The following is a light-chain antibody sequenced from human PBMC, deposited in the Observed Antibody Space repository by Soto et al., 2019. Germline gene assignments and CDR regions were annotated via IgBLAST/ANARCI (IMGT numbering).Light chain of an antibody. J-gene: IGKJ4*01. CDR2: DAS. CDR1: QSVSGY. CDR3: QHRSNWHPT. Sequence: EIVLTQSPATLSLSPGERATLSCRASQSVSGYLAWYQQKHGQAPRLLIYDASNRANGIPARFSGSGSGSDLTLTISSLEPEDFAVYYCQHRSNWHPTLGGGAKVDIK. V-gene: IGKV3-11*01.